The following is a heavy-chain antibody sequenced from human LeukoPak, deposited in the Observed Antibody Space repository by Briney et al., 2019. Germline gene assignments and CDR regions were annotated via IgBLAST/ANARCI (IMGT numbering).Heavy chain of an antibody. CDR2: IYHSGST. J-gene: IGHJ3*02. CDR3: AREGGSYLVDAFDI. V-gene: IGHV4-38-2*02. D-gene: IGHD1-26*01. Sequence: SETLSLTCAVSGYSISSGYYWGWIRQPPGKGLEWIGSIYHSGSTNYNPSLKSRVTMSVDTSKNQFSLKLSSVTAADTAVYYCAREGGSYLVDAFDIWGQGTMVTVSS. CDR1: GYSISSGYY.